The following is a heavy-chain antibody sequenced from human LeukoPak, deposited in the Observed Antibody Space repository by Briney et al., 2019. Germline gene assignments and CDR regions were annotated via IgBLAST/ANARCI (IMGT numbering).Heavy chain of an antibody. CDR2: IIPIFGTA. J-gene: IGHJ3*02. CDR1: GGTFSSYA. D-gene: IGHD3-22*01. CDR3: ASDYYYDSSGYRSRAFDI. Sequence: SVKVSCKASGGTFSSYAISWGRQAPGQELEWMGGIIPIFGTANYAQKFQGRVTITADESTSTAYMELSSLRSEDTAVYYCASDYYYDSSGYRSRAFDIWGQGTMVTVSS. V-gene: IGHV1-69*01.